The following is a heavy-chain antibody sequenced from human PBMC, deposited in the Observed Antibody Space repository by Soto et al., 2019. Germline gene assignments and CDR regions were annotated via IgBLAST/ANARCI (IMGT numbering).Heavy chain of an antibody. CDR1: GFTFSYYY. J-gene: IGHJ4*02. CDR3: ARDRIRHFDWFPIDY. CDR2: ISSGSSHT. D-gene: IGHD3-9*01. Sequence: GGSLRLSCAASGFTFSYYYMTWVRQSPGKGLEWVSYISSGSSHTNYADSVKGRFTISRDNAKNSLYLQMNSLRAEDTAVYYCARDRIRHFDWFPIDYWGQGTLVTVSS. V-gene: IGHV3-11*06.